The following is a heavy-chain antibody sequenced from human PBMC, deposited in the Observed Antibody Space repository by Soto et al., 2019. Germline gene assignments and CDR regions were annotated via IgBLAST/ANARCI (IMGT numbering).Heavy chain of an antibody. CDR1: GFPFTNYA. CDR3: AKAWSQSAYDSFYFDY. J-gene: IGHJ4*02. Sequence: EVQLLESGGGRVQRGGSLRLSCAASGFPFTNYAMNWVRQTPGKGLEWVSAISGNGFSTYYADSVKGRFTIFRDNSRNTLELQMNSLRAEDTAVYYCAKAWSQSAYDSFYFDYWGQGTLVTVSS. D-gene: IGHD5-12*01. V-gene: IGHV3-23*01. CDR2: ISGNGFST.